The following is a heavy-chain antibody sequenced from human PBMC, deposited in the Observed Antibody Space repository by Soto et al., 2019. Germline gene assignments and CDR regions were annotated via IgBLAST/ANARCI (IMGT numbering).Heavy chain of an antibody. V-gene: IGHV3-33*01. J-gene: IGHJ4*02. CDR3: ARGRTRLKSSSWYEEYFDY. D-gene: IGHD6-13*01. Sequence: GGSLRLSCAASGFTFSSYGMHWVRQAPGKGLEWVAVIWYDGSNKYYADSVKGRFTISRDNSKNTLYLQMNSLRAEDTAVYYCARGRTRLKSSSWYEEYFDYWGQGTLVTVSS. CDR2: IWYDGSNK. CDR1: GFTFSSYG.